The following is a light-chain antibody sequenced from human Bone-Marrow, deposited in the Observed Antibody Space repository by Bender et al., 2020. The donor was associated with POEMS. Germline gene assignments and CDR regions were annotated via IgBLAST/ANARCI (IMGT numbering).Light chain of an antibody. V-gene: IGLV2-14*03. J-gene: IGLJ3*02. CDR1: SSDLGNYNY. Sequence: QSALTQPASVSGSPGQSITISCTGTSSDLGNYNYVSWYQQHPDKAPKLMIYDVVDRPSGVSNRFSGSKSGDTASLTISGLQAEDEADYYCASYSDTSTVVFGEGTKLTVL. CDR2: DVV. CDR3: ASYSDTSTVV.